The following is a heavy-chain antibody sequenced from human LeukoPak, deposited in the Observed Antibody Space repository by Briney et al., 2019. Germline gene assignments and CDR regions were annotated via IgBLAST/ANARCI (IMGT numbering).Heavy chain of an antibody. CDR1: GFTFSSYS. V-gene: IGHV3-21*01. D-gene: IGHD3-10*01. CDR2: ISSSSSYI. CDR3: ARDGYYYGSGSFRY. J-gene: IGHJ4*02. Sequence: GGSLRLSCAASGFTFSSYSMNWVRQAPGKGLEWVSSISSSSSYIYYAVSVKGRFTISRDNAKNSLYLQMNSLRAEDTAVYYCARDGYYYGSGSFRYWGQGTLGTASS.